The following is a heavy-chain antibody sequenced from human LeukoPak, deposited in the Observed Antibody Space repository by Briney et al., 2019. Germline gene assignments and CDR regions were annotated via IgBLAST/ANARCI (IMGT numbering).Heavy chain of an antibody. V-gene: IGHV3-21*01. J-gene: IGHJ3*02. CDR2: ISSSSSYI. CDR1: GFTFSSYG. Sequence: GGSLRLSCAASGFTFSSYGMNWVRQAPGKGLEWVSSISSSSSYIYYADSVKGRFTISRDNAKNSLYLQMNSLRAEDTAVYYCARDASYSSGSAFDIWGQGTMVTVSS. D-gene: IGHD6-19*01. CDR3: ARDASYSSGSAFDI.